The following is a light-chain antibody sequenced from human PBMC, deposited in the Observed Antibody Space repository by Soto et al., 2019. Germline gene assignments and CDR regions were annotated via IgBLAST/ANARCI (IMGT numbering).Light chain of an antibody. CDR3: HQYNNWPIT. CDR2: GAS. CDR1: QSVSSN. Sequence: EIVMTQSPATLSVSPGERATLSCRASQSVSSNLAWYQQKTGQAPRLLIYGASTKATGIPARFSSSGSGTEFTLTISSLQSEDFAVYYCHQYNNWPITFGQGTRLEIK. V-gene: IGKV3-15*01. J-gene: IGKJ5*01.